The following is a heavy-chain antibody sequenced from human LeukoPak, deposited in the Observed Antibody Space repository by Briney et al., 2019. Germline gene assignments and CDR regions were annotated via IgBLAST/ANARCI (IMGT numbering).Heavy chain of an antibody. V-gene: IGHV1-8*03. D-gene: IGHD5-12*01. CDR1: GYTFTSYD. Sequence: ASVKVSCKASGYTFTSYDINWVRQATGQGLEWMGWMNPNSGNTGYAQKFQGRVTITRNTSISTAYMELSSLRSEDTAVYYCARRGYRGYDLVVWGQGTLVTVSS. CDR3: ARRGYRGYDLVV. CDR2: MNPNSGNT. J-gene: IGHJ4*02.